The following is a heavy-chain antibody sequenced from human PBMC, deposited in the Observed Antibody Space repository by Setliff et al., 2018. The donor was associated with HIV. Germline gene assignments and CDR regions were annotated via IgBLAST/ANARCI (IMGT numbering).Heavy chain of an antibody. CDR3: AKVPLFVVVPAALGGMDV. CDR1: GFTFNDYY. D-gene: IGHD2-2*01. V-gene: IGHV3-11*04. Sequence: GGSLRLSCAASGFTFNDYYMSWIRQAPGRGLEWVSYVSSSADTTFYADSVKGRFTISRDSAKNSVFLQMNSLRAGDTGVYYCAKVPLFVVVPAALGGMDVWGQGTTVTVSS. CDR2: VSSSADTT. J-gene: IGHJ6*02.